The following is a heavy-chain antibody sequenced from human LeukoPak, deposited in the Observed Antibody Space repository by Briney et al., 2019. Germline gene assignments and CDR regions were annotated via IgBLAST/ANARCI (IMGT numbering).Heavy chain of an antibody. V-gene: IGHV4-39*01. CDR2: IYHSGST. CDR1: GGSISSSSYY. J-gene: IGHJ4*02. D-gene: IGHD1-7*01. Sequence: KPSETLSLTCTVSGGSISSSSYYWGWIRQPPGKGPEWIGSIYHSGSTYYNPSLKSRVTISADTSTNQFSLKLSSVTASDTAVYYCAIHAHHWNYDYWGQGTLVTVSS. CDR3: AIHAHHWNYDY.